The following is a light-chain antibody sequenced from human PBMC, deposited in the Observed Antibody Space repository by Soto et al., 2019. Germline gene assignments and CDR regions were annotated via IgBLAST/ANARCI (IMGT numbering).Light chain of an antibody. J-gene: IGLJ1*01. CDR2: EVT. CDR1: SSDVGGHNY. CDR3: SSYSSSGTLLV. V-gene: IGLV2-14*01. Sequence: QSALTQPASVSGSPGQSITVSCTGTSSDVGGHNYVSWFQQHPGQAPKLLIYEVTTRPSGVSTRFSGSKSGNTASLTISGLQAEDEADYHCSSYSSSGTLLVFGTGTKGTVL.